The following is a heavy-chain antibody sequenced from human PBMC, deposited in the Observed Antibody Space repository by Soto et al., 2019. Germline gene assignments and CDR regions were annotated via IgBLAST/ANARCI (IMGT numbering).Heavy chain of an antibody. J-gene: IGHJ5*02. CDR2: IIPILGIA. CDR3: ATLIVGATNNWFDP. D-gene: IGHD1-26*01. Sequence: QVQLVQSGAEVKKPGSSVKVSCKASGGTFSSYTISWVRQAPGQRLEWMGRIIPILGIANYAQKFQGRVTITADKSTSTAYMELSSLRSEDTAVYFCATLIVGATNNWFDPWGQGTLVTVSS. V-gene: IGHV1-69*02. CDR1: GGTFSSYT.